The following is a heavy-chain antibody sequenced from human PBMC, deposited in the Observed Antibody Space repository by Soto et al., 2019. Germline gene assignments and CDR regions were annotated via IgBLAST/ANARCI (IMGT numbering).Heavy chain of an antibody. J-gene: IGHJ6*02. D-gene: IGHD3-10*01. CDR3: ASGEVRGGGDV. CDR1: GGTFSTSA. Sequence: QVRLVQSGAEVKKPGSSVKASRKTSGGTFSTSAISWVRQAPGQGLEWMGGIIPIFGTANYAQKFQGRVSITADKSTSTAYMELSSLTSEDTAVYYCASGEVRGGGDVWGQGTTVTVSS. V-gene: IGHV1-69*06. CDR2: IIPIFGTA.